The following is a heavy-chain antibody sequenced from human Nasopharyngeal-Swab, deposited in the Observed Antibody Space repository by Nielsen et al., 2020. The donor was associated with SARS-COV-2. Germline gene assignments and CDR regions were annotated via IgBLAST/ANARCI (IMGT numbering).Heavy chain of an antibody. CDR2: ISISSSYI. V-gene: IGHV3-21*01. CDR3: ARIAGRGSIYYYYMDV. J-gene: IGHJ6*03. D-gene: IGHD1-26*01. Sequence: GGSLRLSCAASGFTFNNYNFNWVRQAPGKGLEWVSSISISSSYIYYADSVKGRFTISRDNAKNSLYLQMNSLRAEDTAVYFCARIAGRGSIYYYYMDVWGTGTTVTVSS. CDR1: GFTFNNYN.